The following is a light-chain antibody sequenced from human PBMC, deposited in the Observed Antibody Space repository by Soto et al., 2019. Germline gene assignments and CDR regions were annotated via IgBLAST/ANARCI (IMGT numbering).Light chain of an antibody. J-gene: IGLJ1*01. CDR1: NSNIGADYG. CDR2: EVS. Sequence: QSVLTQPPSVSGAPGQRVTISCTGTNSNIGADYGVQWYQQFPGTAPKLIIYEVSDRPSGVSNRFSGSKSGNTASLTISGLQAEDEGDYYCSSYTISSTYVFGTGTKLTVL. V-gene: IGLV1-40*01. CDR3: SSYTISSTYV.